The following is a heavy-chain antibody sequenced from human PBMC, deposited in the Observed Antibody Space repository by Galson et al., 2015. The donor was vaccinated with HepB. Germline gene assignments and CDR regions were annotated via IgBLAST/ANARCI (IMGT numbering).Heavy chain of an antibody. CDR3: ATTREDHGDGSYYFDY. CDR1: SGSISINNYY. Sequence: SETLSLTCTVSSGSISINNYYWSWVRQPPGKGLEWIGSIHYSGGTYYNPSLKSRVTISGDTSKNQFSLKLSSVTAADTAVYYCATTREDHGDGSYYFDYWGQGILATVSS. J-gene: IGHJ4*02. V-gene: IGHV4-39*07. CDR2: IHYSGGT. D-gene: IGHD4-17*01.